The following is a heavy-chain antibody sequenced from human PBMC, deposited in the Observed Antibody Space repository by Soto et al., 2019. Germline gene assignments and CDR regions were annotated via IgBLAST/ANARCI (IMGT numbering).Heavy chain of an antibody. CDR3: ARYSSGWPDYYYYYMDV. J-gene: IGHJ6*03. CDR2: IYYSGST. D-gene: IGHD6-19*01. CDR1: GGSISSSSYY. V-gene: IGHV4-39*01. Sequence: QLQLQESGPGLVKPSETLSLTCTVSGGSISSSSYYWGWIRQPPGKGLEWIGSIYYSGSTYYNPSLKSRVTISVDTSKNQFSLKLSSVTAADTAVYYCARYSSGWPDYYYYYMDVWGKGTTVTVSS.